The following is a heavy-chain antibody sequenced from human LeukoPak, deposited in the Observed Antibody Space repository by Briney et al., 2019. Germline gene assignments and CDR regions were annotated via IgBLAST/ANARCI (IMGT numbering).Heavy chain of an antibody. V-gene: IGHV4-39*01. CDR1: DGSISKAVYS. CDR2: IYYGGSA. J-gene: IGHJ4*02. CDR3: ARQGIGVFDS. Sequence: SETLSLTCIVPDGSISKAVYSWGSIRQPPGKGLEWIGTIYYGGSAARNASLKSRVTISVDKSRNQFSLNLSSVTAADTAIYYCARQGIGVFDSWGQGILVTVSS. D-gene: IGHD3-16*01.